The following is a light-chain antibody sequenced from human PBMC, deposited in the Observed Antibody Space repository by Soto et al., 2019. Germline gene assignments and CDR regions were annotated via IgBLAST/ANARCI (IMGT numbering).Light chain of an antibody. CDR1: SGHSSYA. J-gene: IGLJ2*01. CDR3: QTWGTGLVV. V-gene: IGLV4-69*01. Sequence: QSVLTQSPSASASLGASVKLTCTLSSGHSSYAIAWHQQQPEKGPRYLMKLNSDGSHSKGDGIPDRFSGSSSGAERYLTISSLQSEDEADYYCQTWGTGLVVCGGGTKLTVL. CDR2: LNSDGSH.